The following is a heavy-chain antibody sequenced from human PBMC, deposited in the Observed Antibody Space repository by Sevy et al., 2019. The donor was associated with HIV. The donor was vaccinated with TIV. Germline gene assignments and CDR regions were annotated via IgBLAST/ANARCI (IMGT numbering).Heavy chain of an antibody. CDR3: AKVESPDIVVVVAATAFDY. Sequence: GGSLRLSCAASGFTFSSYAMSWVRQAPGKGLELVSAISGSGGSTYYADSVKGRFTISRDNSKNTLYLQMNSLRAEDTAVYYCAKVESPDIVVVVAATAFDYWGQGTLVTVSS. CDR1: GFTFSSYA. J-gene: IGHJ4*02. CDR2: ISGSGGST. D-gene: IGHD2-15*01. V-gene: IGHV3-23*01.